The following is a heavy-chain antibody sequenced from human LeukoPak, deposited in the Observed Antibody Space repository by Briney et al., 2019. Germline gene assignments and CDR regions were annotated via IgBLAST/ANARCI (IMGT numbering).Heavy chain of an antibody. V-gene: IGHV3-30*04. CDR2: ISYDGSNK. CDR3: ARAGYGDYGGIDY. CDR1: GFTFSSYA. D-gene: IGHD4-17*01. J-gene: IGHJ4*02. Sequence: GGSLRLSCAASGFTFSSYAMHWVRQAPGKGLEWVAVISYDGSNKYYADSVKGRFTISRDNSKNTLYLQMNSLRAEDTAVYYCARAGYGDYGGIDYWGQGTLVTVSS.